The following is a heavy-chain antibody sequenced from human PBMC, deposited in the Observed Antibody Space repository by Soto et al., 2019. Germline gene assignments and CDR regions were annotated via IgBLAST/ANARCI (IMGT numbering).Heavy chain of an antibody. CDR2: ISAYNGNT. J-gene: IGHJ4*02. CDR1: GYTFTSYG. CDR3: ARYDSSGYYPGDFDY. Sequence: ASVKVSYKASGYTFTSYGISWVRQAPGRGLEWMGWISAYNGNTNYAQKLQGRVTMTTDTSTSTAYMELRSLRSDDTAVYYCARYDSSGYYPGDFDYWGQGTLVTASS. D-gene: IGHD3-22*01. V-gene: IGHV1-18*04.